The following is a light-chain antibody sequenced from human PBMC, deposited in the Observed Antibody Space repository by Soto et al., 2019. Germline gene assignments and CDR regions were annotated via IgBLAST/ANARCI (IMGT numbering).Light chain of an antibody. Sequence: IQLTQSPSSLSASVEDRVTITCRASQGIINYLAWYQQKPGKAPKLLIYGASTLQSGVPSRFGGSGSGTDFTLTVSSLQPEDFANYYCQQLFMYPPTFGPGNKVDIK. CDR1: QGIINY. CDR3: QQLFMYPPT. V-gene: IGKV1-9*01. CDR2: GAS. J-gene: IGKJ3*01.